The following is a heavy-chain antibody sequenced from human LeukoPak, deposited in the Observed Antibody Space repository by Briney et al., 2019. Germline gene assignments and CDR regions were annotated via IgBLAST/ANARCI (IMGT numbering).Heavy chain of an antibody. CDR1: GYTFTSYY. D-gene: IGHD3-22*01. V-gene: IGHV1-46*01. Sequence: ASVKVSCKASGYTFTSYYMHWVRQAPGQGLEWMGIINPSGGSTSYAQKFQGRVAMTRDMPTSTVYMELSSLRSEDTAVYYCAVVQNYYYDSSGSGFDPWGQGTLVTVSS. CDR2: INPSGGST. CDR3: AVVQNYYYDSSGSGFDP. J-gene: IGHJ5*02.